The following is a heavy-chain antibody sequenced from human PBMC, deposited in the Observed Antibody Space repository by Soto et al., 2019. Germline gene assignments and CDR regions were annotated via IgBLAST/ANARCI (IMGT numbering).Heavy chain of an antibody. D-gene: IGHD6-19*01. V-gene: IGHV4-59*01. CDR2: VDYSGNS. J-gene: IGHJ4*02. CDR1: GGSTNTYY. Sequence: SETLSLTCTVSGGSTNTYYWSWIRQPPGKGLEWIGYVDYSGNSDSSPSLKSRVTISIDTSKTQVSLKLNSVTAADTAVYYCASNWFSVAGRFHFDYWGQGIPVTVSS. CDR3: ASNWFSVAGRFHFDY.